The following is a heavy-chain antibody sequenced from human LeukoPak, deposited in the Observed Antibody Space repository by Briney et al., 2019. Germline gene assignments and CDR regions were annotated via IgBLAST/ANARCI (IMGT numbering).Heavy chain of an antibody. CDR3: AKVTVVTATKVLDY. V-gene: IGHV3-11*01. Sequence: PGGSLRLSCAASGFTFSDYYMSWIRQAPGKGLEWVSYISSSGSTIYYADSVKGRFTISRDNAKNSLYLQMNSLRAEDTAVYYCAKVTVVTATKVLDYWGQGTLVTVSS. J-gene: IGHJ4*02. CDR1: GFTFSDYY. CDR2: ISSSGSTI. D-gene: IGHD2-21*02.